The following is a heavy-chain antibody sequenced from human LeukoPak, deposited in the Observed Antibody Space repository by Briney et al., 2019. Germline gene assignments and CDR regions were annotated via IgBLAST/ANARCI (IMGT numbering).Heavy chain of an antibody. Sequence: PGGSLRLSCAAAGFTFSNYAMTWARQAPGRGLEWVSSISGSGGSTYYADPVKGRFTVSRDNSKNTLYLQMNSLRAEDTAVYYCAKDHGGSADYGDAFDIWGQGTMVTVSS. CDR2: ISGSGGST. D-gene: IGHD1-26*01. J-gene: IGHJ3*02. CDR3: AKDHGGSADYGDAFDI. V-gene: IGHV3-23*01. CDR1: GFTFSNYA.